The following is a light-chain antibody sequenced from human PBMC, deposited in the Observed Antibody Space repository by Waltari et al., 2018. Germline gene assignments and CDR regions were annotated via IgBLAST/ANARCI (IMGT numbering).Light chain of an antibody. CDR1: GSDVGGYDY. V-gene: IGLV2-14*01. CDR2: DVY. CDR3: SSYTSSGVV. J-gene: IGLJ2*01. Sequence: QSALTQPASVSGSPGQAIIISCTGTGSDVGGYDYVSWYQQYPGKAPRLIIYDVYNGASGVSNRFSGSKSDNTASLTISGLEAEDESVYYCSSYTSSGVVFGGGTKLTVL.